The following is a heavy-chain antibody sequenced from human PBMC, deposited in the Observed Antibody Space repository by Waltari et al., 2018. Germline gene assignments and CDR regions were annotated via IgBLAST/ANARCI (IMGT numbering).Heavy chain of an antibody. D-gene: IGHD3-3*01. Sequence: EVQLLESGGGLVQPGGSLRLSCAASGFTFSSYAMSWVRQAPGEGLEWVSAISGSGGSTYYADSVKGRFTISRDNSKNTLYLQMNSLRAEDTAVYYCAKVKSGTYYDFWSGYEYCFDYWGQGTLVTVSS. CDR3: AKVKSGTYYDFWSGYEYCFDY. J-gene: IGHJ4*02. V-gene: IGHV3-23*01. CDR1: GFTFSSYA. CDR2: ISGSGGST.